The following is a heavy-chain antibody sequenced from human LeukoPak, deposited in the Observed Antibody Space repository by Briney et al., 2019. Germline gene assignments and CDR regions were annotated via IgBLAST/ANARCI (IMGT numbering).Heavy chain of an antibody. CDR1: GFAFDEHG. V-gene: IGHV3-20*04. CDR2: INWSGGST. D-gene: IGHD2-2*01. J-gene: IGHJ4*02. CDR3: ARAPITSPFYFDY. Sequence: GGSLRLSCSASGFAFDEHGMGWVRQVPGKGLEWVSGINWSGGSTGYADPLRGRFTISRDNAKNSLYLQMDSLRAEDTALYYCARAPITSPFYFDYWGQGTLVTVSS.